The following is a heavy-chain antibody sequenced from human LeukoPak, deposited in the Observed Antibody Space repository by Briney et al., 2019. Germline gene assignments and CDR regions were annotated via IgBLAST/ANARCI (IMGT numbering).Heavy chain of an antibody. CDR2: IKQDGSEK. CDR1: GFTFSSYW. CDR3: ARDESIAAAPGYAFDI. Sequence: GRSLRLSCAASGFTFSSYWMSWVRQAPGKGLEWVANIKQDGSEKYYVDSVKGRFTISRDNAKNSLYLQMNSLRAEDTAVYYCARDESIAAAPGYAFDIWGQGTMVTVSS. D-gene: IGHD6-13*01. V-gene: IGHV3-7*01. J-gene: IGHJ3*02.